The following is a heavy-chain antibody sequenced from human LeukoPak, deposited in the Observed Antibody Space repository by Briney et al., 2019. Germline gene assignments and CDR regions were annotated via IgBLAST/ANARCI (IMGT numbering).Heavy chain of an antibody. CDR3: TRVGYIDEGIDY. J-gene: IGHJ4*02. CDR2: IKQDGSKK. Sequence: GGSLRLSCIASGFPFSSYWMTWVRQAPGKGLEWVANIKQDGSKKSYVDSVKGRFAISRDNAKNSLYLQVNSLRAEDTAIYYCTRVGYIDEGIDYWGQGTLVTVSS. CDR1: GFPFSSYW. D-gene: IGHD5-24*01. V-gene: IGHV3-7*04.